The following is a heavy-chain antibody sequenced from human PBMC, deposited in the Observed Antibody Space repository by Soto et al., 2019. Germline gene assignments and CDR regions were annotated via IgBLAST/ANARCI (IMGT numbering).Heavy chain of an antibody. V-gene: IGHV3-30-3*01. Sequence: QVQLVESGGGVVQPGRSLRLSCAASGFTFSSYAMHWVRQAPGKGLEWVAVISYDGSNKYYADSVKGRFTISRDNSKNTLYLQMNSLRAEDTAVYYCARGIAVAGTGFFDYWGQGTLVTVSS. CDR3: ARGIAVAGTGFFDY. D-gene: IGHD6-19*01. J-gene: IGHJ4*02. CDR1: GFTFSSYA. CDR2: ISYDGSNK.